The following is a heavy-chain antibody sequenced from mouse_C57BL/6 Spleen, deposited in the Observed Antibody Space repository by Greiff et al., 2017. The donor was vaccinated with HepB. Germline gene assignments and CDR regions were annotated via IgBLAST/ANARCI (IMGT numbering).Heavy chain of an antibody. D-gene: IGHD4-1*01. V-gene: IGHV1-69*01. CDR1: GYTFTSYW. CDR2: IDPSDSYT. Sequence: QVQLQQPGAELVMPGASVKLSCKASGYTFTSYWMHWVKQRPGQGLEWIGEIDPSDSYTNYNQKFKGKSTLTVDKSSSTAYMQLSSLTSEDSAVYYCLTGRGFDYWGQGTTLTVSS. J-gene: IGHJ2*01. CDR3: LTGRGFDY.